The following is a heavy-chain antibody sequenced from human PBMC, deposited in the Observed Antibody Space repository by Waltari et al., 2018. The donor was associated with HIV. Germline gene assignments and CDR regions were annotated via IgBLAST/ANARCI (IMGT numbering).Heavy chain of an antibody. CDR3: ARAYLGWSSNWFDP. D-gene: IGHD7-27*01. V-gene: IGHV4-4*07. CDR1: GGSISSYY. Sequence: QVQLQESGPGLVKPSETLSLTCTVSGGSISSYYWSWIRQPAGKGLEWIGRIYTSESTNYNPALKSRVTMSVDTSKNQFSLKLSSVTAADTAVYYCARAYLGWSSNWFDPWGQGTLVTVSS. J-gene: IGHJ5*02. CDR2: IYTSEST.